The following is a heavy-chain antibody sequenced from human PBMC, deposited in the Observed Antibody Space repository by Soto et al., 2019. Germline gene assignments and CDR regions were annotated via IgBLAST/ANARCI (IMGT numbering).Heavy chain of an antibody. Sequence: GGSLRLSCAASGFPFSNAWMSWVRQAPGRGLEWVGRMKSKIDGGTTDYASPVKGRFTISRDDPENTLYLQMNSLKTEDTSLYYCIRDPYGSTWGQGTLVTVSS. CDR3: IRDPYGST. V-gene: IGHV3-15*01. CDR1: GFPFSNAW. D-gene: IGHD3-10*01. CDR2: MKSKIDGGTT. J-gene: IGHJ5*02.